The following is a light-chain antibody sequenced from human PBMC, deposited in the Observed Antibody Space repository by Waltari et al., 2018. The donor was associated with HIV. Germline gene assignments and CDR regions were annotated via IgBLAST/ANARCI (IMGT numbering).Light chain of an antibody. CDR1: QSGSGTY. J-gene: IGKJ5*01. Sequence: EILLTQSPGTLSLSPVERATLSCRASQSGSGTYLAWYQQKPGQAPRLLIYGTSSRATGTPIRFSGSGSGTDYTLTITTLEPEDFAVYFCQQYGRSPITFGQGTRLETK. CDR2: GTS. CDR3: QQYGRSPIT. V-gene: IGKV3-20*01.